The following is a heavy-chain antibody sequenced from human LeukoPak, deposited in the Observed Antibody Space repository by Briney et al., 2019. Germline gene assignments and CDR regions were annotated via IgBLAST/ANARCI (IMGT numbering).Heavy chain of an antibody. CDR1: GFTFSSYA. D-gene: IGHD2-15*01. V-gene: IGHV3-23*01. CDR2: ISGSGGST. CDR3: ARVRFSGGEDDY. J-gene: IGHJ4*02. Sequence: PGGSLRLSRAASGFTFSSYAMSWVRQAPGKGLEWVSAISGSGGSTYYADSVKGRFTISRDNAKNSLYLQMNSLRAEDTAVYYCARVRFSGGEDDYWGQGTLVTVSS.